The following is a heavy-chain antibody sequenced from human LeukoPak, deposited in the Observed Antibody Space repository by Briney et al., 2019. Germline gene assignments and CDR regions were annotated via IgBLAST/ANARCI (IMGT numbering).Heavy chain of an antibody. V-gene: IGHV3-9*01. CDR1: EFTFGDFA. CDR2: INWNSDII. D-gene: IGHD1-26*01. Sequence: PGRSLRLSCVASEFTFGDFAMHWVRQAPGKGLEWVSGINWNSDIIDYADSVKGRFTISRDNAKNSLYLQMNSLRAEDTAVYYCARDRAEWALDAFDIWGQGTMVTVSS. J-gene: IGHJ3*02. CDR3: ARDRAEWALDAFDI.